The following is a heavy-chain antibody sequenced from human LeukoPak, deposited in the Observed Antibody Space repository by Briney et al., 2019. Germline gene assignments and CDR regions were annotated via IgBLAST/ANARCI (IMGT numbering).Heavy chain of an antibody. CDR1: GGSISSYY. V-gene: IGHV4-59*08. CDR3: ARQLYSYGHSSLGY. CDR2: IYYSGST. D-gene: IGHD5-18*01. J-gene: IGHJ4*02. Sequence: KSSETLSLTCTVSGGSISSYYWSWIRQPPGKGPEWIGYIYYSGSTNYNPSLKSRVTISVDTSKNQFSLKLSSVTAADTAVYYCARQLYSYGHSSLGYWGQGTLVTVSS.